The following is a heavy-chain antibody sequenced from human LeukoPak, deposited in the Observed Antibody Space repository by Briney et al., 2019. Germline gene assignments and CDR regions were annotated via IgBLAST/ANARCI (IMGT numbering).Heavy chain of an antibody. CDR2: INHSGST. CDR1: GGSFSGYY. V-gene: IGHV4-34*01. CDR3: ARTPQAYYYYYYLDV. J-gene: IGHJ6*03. Sequence: SETLSLTCAVYGGSFSGYYWSWIRQPPGKGLEWIGEINHSGSTNYNPSLTSRVTISVDTSKNQFSLKLSSVTAADTAVYYCARTPQAYYYYYYLDVWGKGTTVTVSS.